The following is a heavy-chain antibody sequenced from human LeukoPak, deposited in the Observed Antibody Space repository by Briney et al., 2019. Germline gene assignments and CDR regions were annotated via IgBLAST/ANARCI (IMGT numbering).Heavy chain of an antibody. J-gene: IGHJ4*02. CDR3: AKDNALYYDILTGYYNY. V-gene: IGHV3-23*01. D-gene: IGHD3-9*01. CDR1: GFTFSSYA. CDR2: ISGSGGST. Sequence: GGSLRLSCAASGFTFSSYAMSWVRQAPGKGLEWVSAISGSGGSTYYADSVKGRFTISRDNSKNTLYLQMNSLRAEDTAVYYCAKDNALYYDILTGYYNYWGQGTLVTVSS.